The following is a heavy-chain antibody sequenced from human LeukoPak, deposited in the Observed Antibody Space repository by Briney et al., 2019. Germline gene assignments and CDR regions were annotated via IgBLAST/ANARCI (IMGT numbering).Heavy chain of an antibody. CDR2: ISSSSSYI. CDR1: GFTFSSYS. Sequence: GGSLRLSCAASGFTFSSYSMNWVRQAPGKGLEWVSSISSSSSYIYYADSVKGRFTISRDNPKNTLYLQMNSLRAEDTAIYYCAKRPLKTYDVPATALPFDYWGQGTLVTVSS. V-gene: IGHV3-21*04. CDR3: AKRPLKTYDVPATALPFDY. J-gene: IGHJ4*02. D-gene: IGHD2-2*01.